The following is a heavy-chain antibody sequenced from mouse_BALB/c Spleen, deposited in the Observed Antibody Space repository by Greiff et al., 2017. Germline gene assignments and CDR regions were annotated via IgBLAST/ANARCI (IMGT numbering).Heavy chain of an antibody. V-gene: IGHV1S56*01. J-gene: IGHJ1*01. D-gene: IGHD6-1*01. Sequence: VQLQQSGPELVNPGASVKMSCKASGYTFTSYYIHWVKQRPGQGLEWIGWIYPGDGSTKYNEKFKGKTTLTADKSSSTAYMLLSSLTSEDSAIYFCARKSGLRYFDVWGAGTTVTVSS. CDR3: ARKSGLRYFDV. CDR1: GYTFTSYY. CDR2: IYPGDGST.